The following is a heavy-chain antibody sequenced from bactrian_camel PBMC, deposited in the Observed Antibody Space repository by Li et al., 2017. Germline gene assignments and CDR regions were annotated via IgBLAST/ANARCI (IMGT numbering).Heavy chain of an antibody. D-gene: IGHD2*01. J-gene: IGHJ4*01. CDR2: IDGDGRI. CDR3: AAADCFVYPTTIKSLLVNY. CDR1: GFTSRGNC. V-gene: IGHV3S53*01. Sequence: HVQLVESGGGSVQPGGSLRLSCAASGFTSRGNCMGWFRQAPGKEREGVASIDGDGRITYPDSVKGRFTISRDNAKNTLYLQVNSLKPEDTAMYYCAAADCFVYPTTIKSLLVNYWGQGTQVTVS.